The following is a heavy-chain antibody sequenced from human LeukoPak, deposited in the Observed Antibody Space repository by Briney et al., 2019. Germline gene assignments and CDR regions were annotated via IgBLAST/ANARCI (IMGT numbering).Heavy chain of an antibody. V-gene: IGHV3-66*02. Sequence: GGSLGLSCAASGFIVNSYAMSWVRQAPGKGLAWVSLIYSDGVTQYADSVKGRFTISRDNSKNTLYLQMNSLRDEDTAVYFCARDRAEGKTWVEFDPWGQGTLVTVSS. J-gene: IGHJ5*02. CDR3: ARDRAEGKTWVEFDP. CDR2: IYSDGVT. CDR1: GFIVNSYA.